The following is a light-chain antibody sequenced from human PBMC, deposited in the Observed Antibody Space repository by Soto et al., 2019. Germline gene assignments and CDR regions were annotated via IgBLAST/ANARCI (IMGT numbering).Light chain of an antibody. J-gene: IGLJ3*02. CDR1: SNDIGLYNY. CDR3: SSYTLSSTWV. CDR2: EVT. Sequence: QSALTQPASVSGSPGQSITISCTGTSNDIGLYNYVSWYQQHPGKAPKLVIYEVTYRPSGVSDRFSGSKSDNTASQTISGLQAEDEADYYCSSYTLSSTWVFGGGTKLTVL. V-gene: IGLV2-14*01.